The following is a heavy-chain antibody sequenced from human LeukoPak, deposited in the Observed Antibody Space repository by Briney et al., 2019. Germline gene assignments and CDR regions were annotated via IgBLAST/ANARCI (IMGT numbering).Heavy chain of an antibody. Sequence: PETLSLTCTVSGGSISSYYWSWIRQPPGKGLEWIGYIYYNGSTNYNPSLKSRVTISVDTSENQFSLKLSSVTAADTAVYYCARENDYVWGSYRRYFDYWGQGSLVTVSS. CDR1: GGSISSYY. CDR2: IYYNGST. V-gene: IGHV4-59*01. J-gene: IGHJ4*02. D-gene: IGHD3-16*02. CDR3: ARENDYVWGSYRRYFDY.